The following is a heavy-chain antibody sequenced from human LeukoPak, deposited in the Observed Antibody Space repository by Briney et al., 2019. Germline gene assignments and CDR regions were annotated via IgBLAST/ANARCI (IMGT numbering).Heavy chain of an antibody. CDR2: ISYDGSNK. Sequence: PGRSLRLSCAASGFTFSSYAMHWVRQAPGKGLEWVAVISYDGSNKYYPDSVKGRFTISRDNSKNTLYLQMNSLRAEDTAVYFCASGKYRYGDNWFDPWGQGTLVTVSS. CDR1: GFTFSSYA. V-gene: IGHV3-30*04. J-gene: IGHJ5*02. D-gene: IGHD5-18*01. CDR3: ASGKYRYGDNWFDP.